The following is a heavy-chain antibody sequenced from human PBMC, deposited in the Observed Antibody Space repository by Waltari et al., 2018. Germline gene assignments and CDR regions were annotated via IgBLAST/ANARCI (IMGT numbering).Heavy chain of an antibody. CDR2: INHSGST. CDR1: GGSFSGYY. Sequence: QVQLQQWGAGLLKPSETLSLTCAVYGGSFSGYYWSWIRQPPGKGLEWIGEINHSGSTNYNPSLKSRVTISVDTSKNQFSLKLSSVTAADTAVYYCARGWLRSVFDYWGQGTLVTVSS. D-gene: IGHD5-12*01. V-gene: IGHV4-34*01. CDR3: ARGWLRSVFDY. J-gene: IGHJ4*02.